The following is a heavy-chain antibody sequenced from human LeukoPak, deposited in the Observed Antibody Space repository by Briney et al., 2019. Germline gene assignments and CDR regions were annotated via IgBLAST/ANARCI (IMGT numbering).Heavy chain of an antibody. D-gene: IGHD1-7*01. CDR2: ISRSGGST. V-gene: IGHV3-23*01. J-gene: IGHJ4*02. Sequence: GGSLRLSRAASGFTFSSYAMSWVRQAPGKGLEWVSAISRSGGSTYYADSVKSRFTISRDTYKNTLYLQMNSLRAKDTAVYYCAKDPYNGNWGYFDDWGQGTLVTVSS. CDR3: AKDPYNGNWGYFDD. CDR1: GFTFSSYA.